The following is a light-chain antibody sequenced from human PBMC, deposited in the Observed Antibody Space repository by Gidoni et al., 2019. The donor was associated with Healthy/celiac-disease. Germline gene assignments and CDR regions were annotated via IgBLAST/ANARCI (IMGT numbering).Light chain of an antibody. J-gene: IGKJ4*01. Sequence: EIVLTPSPGTLSLSPGERATLSCRASKSVSSSYLAWYQQKPGQAPRLLIYGASSRATGIPDRFSGSGSGTDVTLTISRLEPEDVAVDYCQQYGSSPKLTFGGGTKVEIK. V-gene: IGKV3-20*01. CDR2: GAS. CDR1: KSVSSSY. CDR3: QQYGSSPKLT.